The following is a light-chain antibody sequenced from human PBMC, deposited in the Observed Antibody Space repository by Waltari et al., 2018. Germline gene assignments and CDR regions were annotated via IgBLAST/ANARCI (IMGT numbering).Light chain of an antibody. V-gene: IGLV4-69*01. CDR3: QTWGTGIHVV. CDR2: VNSDGSH. Sequence: QLVLTQSPSASASLGASVKLTCTLSSGHSSYTIASHHQQPEKGPRYLMKVNSDGSHSKGDGIPDRFSGSSSGAERYLTISSLQSEDEADYYCQTWGTGIHVVFGGGTKLTV. CDR1: SGHSSYT. J-gene: IGLJ2*01.